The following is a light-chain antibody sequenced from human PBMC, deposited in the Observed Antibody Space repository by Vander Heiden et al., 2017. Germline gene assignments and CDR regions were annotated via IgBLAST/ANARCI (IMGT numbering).Light chain of an antibody. Sequence: EIVLTQSPATLSLSPGEGATLSCTAKQSVRTALAWFHQKPGLAPSVLPHEPSNRATGTPARFSGSGSETDCNLTIRSLEPEDVAVYYCQQRGIWPAVYSFGPETKLEIK. V-gene: IGKV3-11*01. CDR3: QQRGIWPAVYS. J-gene: IGKJ2*03. CDR1: QSVRTA. CDR2: EPS.